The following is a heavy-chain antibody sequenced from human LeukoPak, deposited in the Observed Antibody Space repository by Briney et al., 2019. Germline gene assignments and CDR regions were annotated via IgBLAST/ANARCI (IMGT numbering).Heavy chain of an antibody. Sequence: PGGSLRLSCAASGFTFSSYSMHWVRQAPGKGLEWVAVIWYDGSNKYYADSVKGRFTISRDNSKNTLYLQMNSLRAEDTAVYYCAREDTAMDPPFDYWGQGTLVTASS. CDR1: GFTFSSYS. D-gene: IGHD5-18*01. V-gene: IGHV3-33*01. CDR2: IWYDGSNK. J-gene: IGHJ4*02. CDR3: AREDTAMDPPFDY.